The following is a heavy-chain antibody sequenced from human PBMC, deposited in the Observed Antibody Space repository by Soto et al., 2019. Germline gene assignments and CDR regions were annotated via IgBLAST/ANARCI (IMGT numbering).Heavy chain of an antibody. V-gene: IGHV3-15*01. Sequence: EVQLVESGGGLAKPGGSLRLSCAASGFTFINAWMSWVRQAPGKGLEWVGLLKTIPGGGGTDYAAPVKCRFTISRDDSQNTVYLQMNRLKTDETAVYYCIADVPESSAYPFDYWGQGTLVTVSS. J-gene: IGHJ4*02. CDR3: IADVPESSAYPFDY. CDR1: GFTFINAW. D-gene: IGHD5-12*01. CDR2: LKTIPGGGGT.